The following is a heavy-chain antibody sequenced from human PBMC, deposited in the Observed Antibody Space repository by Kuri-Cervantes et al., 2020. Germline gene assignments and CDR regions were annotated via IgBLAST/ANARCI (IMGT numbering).Heavy chain of an antibody. J-gene: IGHJ4*02. CDR1: GFTFSSYA. V-gene: IGHV3-23*01. CDR3: AKGGSGWSLSMGIDN. D-gene: IGHD6-19*01. CDR2: ISGSGGST. Sequence: GGSLRLSCAASGFTFSSYAMSWVRQAPGKGLEWVSAISGSGGSTYYADSVKGRFTISRDNSKNTVYLQMNSLRGEDTAVYYCAKGGSGWSLSMGIDNWGQGTLVTVSS.